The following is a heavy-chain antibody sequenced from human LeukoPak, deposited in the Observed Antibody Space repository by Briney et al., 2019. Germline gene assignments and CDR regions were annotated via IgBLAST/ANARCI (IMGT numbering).Heavy chain of an antibody. J-gene: IGHJ4*02. CDR1: GFTFSNFG. Sequence: PGGSLRLSCAASGFTFSNFGMHWVRQAPGKGLEWVAVISYDGSNKFYADFVKGRFTISRDNSKNTLYLQMNSLRTEDTAVYHCARDRCSGTSCYHGAFDYWGQGSLVTVSS. V-gene: IGHV3-30*03. D-gene: IGHD2-2*01. CDR3: ARDRCSGTSCYHGAFDY. CDR2: ISYDGSNK.